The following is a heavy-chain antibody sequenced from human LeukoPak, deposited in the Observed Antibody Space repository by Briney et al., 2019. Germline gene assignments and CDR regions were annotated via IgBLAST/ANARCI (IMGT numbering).Heavy chain of an antibody. CDR1: GYTFTSYY. V-gene: IGHV1-46*01. CDR3: ARVAYSSGWYSDPYFDY. J-gene: IGHJ4*02. CDR2: INPSGGST. Sequence: GASVKVSCKASGYTFTSYYMHWVRQAPGQGLEWMGIINPSGGSTSYAQKFQGRVTMTRDTSTGTVYMELSSLRSEDTAVYYCARVAYSSGWYSDPYFDYWGQGTLVTVSS. D-gene: IGHD6-19*01.